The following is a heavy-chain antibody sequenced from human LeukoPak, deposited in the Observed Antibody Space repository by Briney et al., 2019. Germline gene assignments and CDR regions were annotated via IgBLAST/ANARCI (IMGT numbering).Heavy chain of an antibody. CDR1: GGSFSGYY. J-gene: IGHJ5*02. CDR2: INHSGST. V-gene: IGHV4-34*01. CDR3: ARGPLPVTTSPNWFDP. Sequence: SETLSLTCALYGGSFSGYYWSWIRQPPGKGLEWIGEINHSGSTNYNPSLKSRVTISVDTSKNQFSLKLSSVTAADTAVYYCARGPLPVTTSPNWFDPWGQGTLVTVAS. D-gene: IGHD1-14*01.